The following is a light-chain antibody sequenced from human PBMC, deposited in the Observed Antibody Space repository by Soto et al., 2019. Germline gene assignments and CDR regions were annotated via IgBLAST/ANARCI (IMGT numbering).Light chain of an antibody. V-gene: IGKV3-20*01. J-gene: IGKJ5*01. CDR1: QSVSSSY. CDR2: GAS. CDR3: QLYGTPRIT. Sequence: EIVMTQYPATLSVSPGERATLSCRASQSVSSSYLAWYQQKPGQAPRLLIYGASSRATGIPDRFSGSGSETDFTLTISRLEPEDFAVYYCQLYGTPRITFGQGTRLEI.